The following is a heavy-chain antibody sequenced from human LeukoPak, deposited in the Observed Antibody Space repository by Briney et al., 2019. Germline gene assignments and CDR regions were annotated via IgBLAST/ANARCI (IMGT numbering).Heavy chain of an antibody. J-gene: IGHJ4*02. V-gene: IGHV4-59*08. CDR2: IYYSGST. D-gene: IGHD6-13*01. Sequence: PSETLSLTCTVSGGSISRYNWSWIRQSPGKGLEWFGYIYYSGSTNYNPSLKSRVTISVDTSKNQFSLKLSSVNAAGTAVYYCARHVKQQMGYFFDYWGQGSLVTVSS. CDR3: ARHVKQQMGYFFDY. CDR1: GGSISRYN.